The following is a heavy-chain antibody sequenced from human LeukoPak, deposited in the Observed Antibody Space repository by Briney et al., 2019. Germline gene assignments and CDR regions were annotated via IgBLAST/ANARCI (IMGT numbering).Heavy chain of an antibody. Sequence: PSETLSLTCAVYGGSFSGYYWSWIRQPPGKGLEWIGEINHSGSTNYNPSLKSRVTISVDTSKNQFSLKLSSVTAADTAVYYCARYGASVRGFDSWGQGTLVTVSS. J-gene: IGHJ4*02. D-gene: IGHD4/OR15-4a*01. V-gene: IGHV4-34*01. CDR1: GGSFSGYY. CDR3: ARYGASVRGFDS. CDR2: INHSGST.